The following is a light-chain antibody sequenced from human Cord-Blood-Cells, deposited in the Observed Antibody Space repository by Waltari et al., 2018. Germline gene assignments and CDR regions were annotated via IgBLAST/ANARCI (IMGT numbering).Light chain of an antibody. CDR2: EGS. CDR1: SSDVGSYNL. CDR3: CSYAGSSTVV. Sequence: QSALTQPASASGSPGQSITIPCTGTSSDVGSYNLVSCYQQHPGKAPKPMIYEGSKRPSGVSNRCSGSKSGNTASLTISGLQAEDEADYYCCSYAGSSTVVFGGGTKLTVL. V-gene: IGLV2-23*01. J-gene: IGLJ2*01.